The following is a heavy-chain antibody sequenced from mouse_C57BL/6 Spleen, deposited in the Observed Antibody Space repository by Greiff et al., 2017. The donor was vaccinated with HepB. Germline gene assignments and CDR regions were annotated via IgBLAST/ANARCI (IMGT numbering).Heavy chain of an antibody. CDR1: GYTFTSYW. Sequence: QVQLQQPGAELVMPGASVKLSCKASGYTFTSYWMHWVKQRPGQGLEWIGEIDPSDSYTKYNQKFKGKSTLTVDKSSSTAYMQLSSLTSEDSAVYYWARRRAMDYWGQGTSVTVSS. CDR2: IDPSDSYT. CDR3: ARRRAMDY. J-gene: IGHJ4*01. V-gene: IGHV1-69*01.